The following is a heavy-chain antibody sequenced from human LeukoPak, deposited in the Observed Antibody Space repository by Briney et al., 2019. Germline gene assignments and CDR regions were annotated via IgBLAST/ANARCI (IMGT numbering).Heavy chain of an antibody. CDR2: IDYRGST. V-gene: IGHV4-59*01. CDR3: ARGGSYYYDSSGYSFDY. J-gene: IGHJ4*02. D-gene: IGHD3-22*01. Sequence: SETLSLTCTVSGGSISSYYWSWIRQPPGKGLEWIGYIDYRGSTNYNPSLKSRVTISVDTSKNQFSLKLSSVTAADTAVYYCARGGSYYYDSSGYSFDYWGQGTLVTVSS. CDR1: GGSISSYY.